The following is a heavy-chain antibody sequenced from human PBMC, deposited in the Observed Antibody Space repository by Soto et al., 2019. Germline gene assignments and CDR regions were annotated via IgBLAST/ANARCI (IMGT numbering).Heavy chain of an antibody. V-gene: IGHV4-59*01. Sequence: QVQLQESGPGLVKPSETLSLTCTVSGGSISSYYWSWIRQPPGKGLEWIGYIYYSGSTNYNPSLKSRVTISVDTPKNQFSPKLSSVTAADTAVYYCASVMRGYYYDSSGYYYADAFDIWGQGTMVTVSS. CDR2: IYYSGST. D-gene: IGHD3-22*01. CDR1: GGSISSYY. J-gene: IGHJ3*02. CDR3: ASVMRGYYYDSSGYYYADAFDI.